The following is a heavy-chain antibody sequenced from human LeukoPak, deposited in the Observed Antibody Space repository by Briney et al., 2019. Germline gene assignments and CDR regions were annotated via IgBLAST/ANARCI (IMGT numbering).Heavy chain of an antibody. CDR1: GFTFSSYS. V-gene: IGHV3-21*01. D-gene: IGHD2-21*01. CDR2: I. J-gene: IGHJ4*02. CDR3: ARGHIVVMADDDVFDY. Sequence: GRSLRLSCAASGFTFSSYSMNWVRQAPGKGLEWVSSIVKGRFTISRDNAKKSLYLEMNSLRAEDTAVYYCARGHIVVMADDDVFDYWGQGTLVTVSS.